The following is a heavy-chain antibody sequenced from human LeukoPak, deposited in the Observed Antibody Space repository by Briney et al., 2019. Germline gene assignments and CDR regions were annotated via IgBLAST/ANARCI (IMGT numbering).Heavy chain of an antibody. CDR3: ARGSAMGPSLAFDY. J-gene: IGHJ4*02. CDR2: IIPIFGTA. V-gene: IGHV1-69*13. D-gene: IGHD5-18*01. CDR1: GGTFNSYA. Sequence: ASVKVSCKASGGTFNSYAISWVRQAPGQGLEWMGGIIPIFGTANYAQKFQGRVTITADESTSTAYMELSSLRSEDTAVYYCARGSAMGPSLAFDYWGQGTLVTVSS.